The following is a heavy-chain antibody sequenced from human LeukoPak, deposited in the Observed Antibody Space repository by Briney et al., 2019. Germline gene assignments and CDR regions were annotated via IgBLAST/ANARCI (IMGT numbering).Heavy chain of an antibody. V-gene: IGHV1-69*13. Sequence: SVKVSCKASGGTFSSYAISWVRQAPGQGLEWMGGIIPIFGTANYAQKFQGRVTITADESTSTAYMELSSLRSEDTAVYYCARGRGILTGYYSYYFDYWGQGTLVTVSS. D-gene: IGHD3-9*01. CDR3: ARGRGILTGYYSYYFDY. CDR1: GGTFSSYA. CDR2: IIPIFGTA. J-gene: IGHJ4*02.